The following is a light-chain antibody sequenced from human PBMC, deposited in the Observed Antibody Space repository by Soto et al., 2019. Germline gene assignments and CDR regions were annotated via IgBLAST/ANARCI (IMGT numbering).Light chain of an antibody. CDR3: QQSFSIPYT. V-gene: IGKV1-39*01. J-gene: IGKJ2*01. CDR2: GST. CDR1: QRISNN. Sequence: DIQMTQSPASLSASVGDRVTITCRASQRISNNLHWYQQKPGKAPKLLIYGSTNLQSGVPSRFSGSGSGTEFTITISGLQPEDIATYYCQQSFSIPYTFGQGTKQGIK.